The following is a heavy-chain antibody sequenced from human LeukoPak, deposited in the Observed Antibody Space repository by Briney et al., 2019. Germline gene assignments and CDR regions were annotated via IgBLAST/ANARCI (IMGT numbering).Heavy chain of an antibody. J-gene: IGHJ3*02. Sequence: SETLSLTCTVSGGSISSYYWSWIRQPPGKGLEWIGYIYYSGSTNYNPSLKSRVTISVDTSKNQFSLKLSSVTAADTAVYYCARAGFFRAADPDAFDIWGQGTMVTVSS. CDR3: ARAGFFRAADPDAFDI. V-gene: IGHV4-59*08. D-gene: IGHD6-13*01. CDR2: IYYSGST. CDR1: GGSISSYY.